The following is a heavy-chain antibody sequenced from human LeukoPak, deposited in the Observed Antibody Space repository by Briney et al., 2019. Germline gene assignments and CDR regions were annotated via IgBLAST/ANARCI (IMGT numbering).Heavy chain of an antibody. D-gene: IGHD3-10*01. J-gene: IGHJ4*02. CDR1: GYTLTELS. CDR2: FDPEDGET. V-gene: IGHV1-24*01. CDR3: ATDWRITKVRGVLYY. Sequence: ASVKVSCKVSGYTLTELSMHWVRQAPGSGLEWMGGFDPEDGETIYAQKFQGRVTMTEDTSTDTAYMELSSLRSEDTAVYYCATDWRITKVRGVLYYWGQGTLVTVSS.